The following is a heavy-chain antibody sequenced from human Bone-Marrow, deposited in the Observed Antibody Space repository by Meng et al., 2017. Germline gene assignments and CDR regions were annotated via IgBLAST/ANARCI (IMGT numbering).Heavy chain of an antibody. J-gene: IGHJ4*02. Sequence: QVQLVQSGTEVKKPGASVKVSCKASGYTFATYAISWVRQAPGQGLEWMGWVSVYNTNYAQKFQGRVTLTTDTSTSTVYMELRSLTSDDTAVYYCAREGIGEGVVDYWGQGTLVTVSS. CDR3: AREGIGEGVVDY. V-gene: IGHV1-18*01. D-gene: IGHD3-22*01. CDR1: GYTFATYA. CDR2: VSVYNT.